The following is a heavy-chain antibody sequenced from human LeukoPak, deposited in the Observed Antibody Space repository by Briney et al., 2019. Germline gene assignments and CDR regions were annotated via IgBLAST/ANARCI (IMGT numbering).Heavy chain of an antibody. CDR1: GYTFTSYG. D-gene: IGHD6-13*01. CDR3: ARSYSSSWVFDY. Sequence: ASVKVSCKASGYTFTSYGISWVRQAPGQGLEWMGWINPNSGGTNYAQEFQGRVTMTRDTSISTAYMELSRLRSDDTAVYYCARSYSSSWVFDYWGQGTLVTVSS. J-gene: IGHJ4*02. V-gene: IGHV1-2*02. CDR2: INPNSGGT.